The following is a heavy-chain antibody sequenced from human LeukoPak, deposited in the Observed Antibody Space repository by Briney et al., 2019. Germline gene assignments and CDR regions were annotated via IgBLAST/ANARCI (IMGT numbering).Heavy chain of an antibody. CDR2: ISGSGGST. CDR3: AKDQDDFWSGPLYYFDY. CDR1: GFTFSSYA. Sequence: GGSLRLSCAASGFTFSSYAMSSVRQAPGKGLEWVSAISGSGGSTYYADSVKGRFTISRDNSKNRPSIQMTSLRATGPAVYYCAKDQDDFWSGPLYYFDYWGQGTLVSVSS. D-gene: IGHD3-3*01. J-gene: IGHJ4*02. V-gene: IGHV3-23*01.